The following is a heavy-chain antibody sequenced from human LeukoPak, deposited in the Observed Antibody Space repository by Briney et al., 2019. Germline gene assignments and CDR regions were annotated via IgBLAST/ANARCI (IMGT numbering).Heavy chain of an antibody. Sequence: GRSLRLSCAASGFTFSSYGMHWVRQAPGKGLEWVAVISYDGSNKYYADSVKGRFTISRDNSKNTPYLQMNSLRAEDTAVYYCAKDLDYDFWSGYPGFDYWGQGTLVTVSS. CDR2: ISYDGSNK. CDR3: AKDLDYDFWSGYPGFDY. J-gene: IGHJ4*02. V-gene: IGHV3-30*18. CDR1: GFTFSSYG. D-gene: IGHD3-3*01.